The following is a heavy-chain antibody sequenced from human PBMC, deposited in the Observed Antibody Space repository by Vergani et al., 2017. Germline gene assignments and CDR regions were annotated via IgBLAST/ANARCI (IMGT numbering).Heavy chain of an antibody. CDR2: IYHSGST. J-gene: IGHJ3*02. V-gene: IGHV4-39*01. D-gene: IGHD2-2*01. Sequence: QLHLQESGPGLVKPSETLSLTCTVSGGSITSSSYYWGWIRQPPGKGLEWIGNIYHSGSTYYNPSLKSRVTISVDTSKNQFSLKLSSVTAADTAVYYCARPKGYQLLHVAFDIWGQGTMVTVSS. CDR1: GGSITSSSYY. CDR3: ARPKGYQLLHVAFDI.